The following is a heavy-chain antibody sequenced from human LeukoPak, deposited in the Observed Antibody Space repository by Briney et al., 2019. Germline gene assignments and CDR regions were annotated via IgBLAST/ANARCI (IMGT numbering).Heavy chain of an antibody. CDR2: INHSGST. CDR1: GGSFSGYC. J-gene: IGHJ5*02. Sequence: SETLSLTCAVYGGSFSGYCWSWIRQPPGKGLEWIGEINHSGSTNYNPSLKSRVTISVDTSKNQFSLKLSSVTAADTAVYYCARDIGIAVAGMFDPWGQGTLVTVSS. CDR3: ARDIGIAVAGMFDP. D-gene: IGHD6-19*01. V-gene: IGHV4-34*01.